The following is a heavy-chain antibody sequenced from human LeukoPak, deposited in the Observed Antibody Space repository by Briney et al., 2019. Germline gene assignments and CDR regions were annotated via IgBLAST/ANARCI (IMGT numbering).Heavy chain of an antibody. D-gene: IGHD1-20*01. CDR1: GFTFNTYW. CDR3: ARALRPITGTPSGY. Sequence: GGSLRLSCAASGFTFNTYWMSWVRQAPGKGLEWVANIKQDGSEKYYVDSVKGRFTISRDNAKNSLYLQMNSLRAEDTAVYYCARALRPITGTPSGYWGQGTLVTVSS. J-gene: IGHJ4*02. V-gene: IGHV3-7*01. CDR2: IKQDGSEK.